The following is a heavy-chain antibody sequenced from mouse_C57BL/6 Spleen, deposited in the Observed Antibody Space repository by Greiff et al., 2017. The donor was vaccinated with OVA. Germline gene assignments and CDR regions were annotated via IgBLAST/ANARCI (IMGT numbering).Heavy chain of an antibody. Sequence: EVQVVESGGGLVKPGGSLKLSCAASGFTFSDYGMHWVRQAPEKGLEWVAYISSGSSTIYYADTVKGRFTISRDNAKNTLFLQMTSLRSEDTAMYYCARGPYYGSSYWYFDVWGTGTTVTVSS. CDR1: GFTFSDYG. J-gene: IGHJ1*03. V-gene: IGHV5-17*01. CDR2: ISSGSSTI. D-gene: IGHD1-1*01. CDR3: ARGPYYGSSYWYFDV.